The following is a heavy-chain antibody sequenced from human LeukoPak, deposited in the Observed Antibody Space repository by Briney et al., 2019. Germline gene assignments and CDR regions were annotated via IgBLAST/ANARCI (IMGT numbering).Heavy chain of an antibody. CDR2: ISDDGGRK. J-gene: IGHJ4*02. Sequence: GGSLRLSCAASGFTFSSYAMHWVRQTPGKGLDWVAIISDDGGRKFYADSVEGRFTISRDNSKNTLFLQMNSLRAEDTALYYCVRGVYNNGNMNDYWGQGTLVTVSS. D-gene: IGHD5/OR15-5a*01. CDR1: GFTFSSYA. V-gene: IGHV3-30*04. CDR3: VRGVYNNGNMNDY.